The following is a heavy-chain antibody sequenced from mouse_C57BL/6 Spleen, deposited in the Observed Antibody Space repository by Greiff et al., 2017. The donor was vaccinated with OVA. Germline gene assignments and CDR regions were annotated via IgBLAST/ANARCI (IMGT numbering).Heavy chain of an antibody. D-gene: IGHD1-1*01. CDR1: GFSLTSYG. CDR3: AKPGVANDYAMDY. Sequence: VKLVESGPGLVAPSQSLSITCTVSGFSLTSYGVSWVRQPPGKGLEWLGVIWGDGSTNYTSAPISRLSISKDKSKSQVFLKLNSLQTDDTATYYGAKPGVANDYAMDYWGQGTSVTVSS. CDR2: IWGDGST. J-gene: IGHJ4*01. V-gene: IGHV2-3*01.